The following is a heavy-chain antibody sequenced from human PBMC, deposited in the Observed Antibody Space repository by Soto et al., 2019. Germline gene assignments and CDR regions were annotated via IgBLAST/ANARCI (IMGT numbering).Heavy chain of an antibody. CDR1: GYTFTSYY. J-gene: IGHJ6*02. CDR2: ITPSGGST. D-gene: IGHD6-6*01. V-gene: IGHV1-46*01. CDR3: ARESSSPQYYYYYYGMDV. Sequence: ASVKVSCKASGYTFTSYYMHWVRQAPGHGLAWMGIITPSGGSTSYAQKFQGRVTMTRDTSTSTVYMELSSLRSEDTAVYYCARESSSPQYYYYYYGMDVWGQGTTVTVSS.